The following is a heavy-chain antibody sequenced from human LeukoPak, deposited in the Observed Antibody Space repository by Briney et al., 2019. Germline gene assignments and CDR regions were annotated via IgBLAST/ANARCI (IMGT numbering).Heavy chain of an antibody. Sequence: GGSLRLSCAASGFTVSSNYMSWVRQAPGKGLEWVSVIYSGGSTYYADSVKGRFTISRDNSKNTLYLQMNSLRAEDTAVYYCARAQYYYGAGSFDYWGQGTLVIVSS. CDR3: ARAQYYYGAGSFDY. J-gene: IGHJ4*02. V-gene: IGHV3-53*01. CDR2: IYSGGST. D-gene: IGHD3-10*01. CDR1: GFTVSSNY.